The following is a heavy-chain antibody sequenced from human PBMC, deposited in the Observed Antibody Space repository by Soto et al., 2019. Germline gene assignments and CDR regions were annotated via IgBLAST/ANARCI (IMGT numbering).Heavy chain of an antibody. CDR2: IIPIFGTA. CDR3: ARDLWTHTDFWSGYYQGGYYGMDV. Sequence: SVKVSCKASGGTFSSYAISWVRQAPGQGLEWMGGIIPIFGTANYAQKFQGRVTITTDKSTSTAYMELSSLRSEDTAVYYCARDLWTHTDFWSGYYQGGYYGMDVWGQGTTVTVSS. D-gene: IGHD3-3*01. V-gene: IGHV1-69*05. J-gene: IGHJ6*02. CDR1: GGTFSSYA.